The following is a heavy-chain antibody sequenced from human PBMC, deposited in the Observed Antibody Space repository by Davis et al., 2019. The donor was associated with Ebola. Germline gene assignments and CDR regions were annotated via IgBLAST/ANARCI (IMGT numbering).Heavy chain of an antibody. CDR2: IYYSGST. V-gene: IGHV4-59*08. D-gene: IGHD3-16*01. CDR1: GGSISSYY. Sequence: PSETLSLTCTVSGGSISSYYWSWIRQPPGKGLEWIGYIYYSGSTNYNPSLKSRVTISVDTSKNQFSLKLSSVTAADTAVYYCASAMAGGEDDYWGQGTLVTVSS. J-gene: IGHJ4*02. CDR3: ASAMAGGEDDY.